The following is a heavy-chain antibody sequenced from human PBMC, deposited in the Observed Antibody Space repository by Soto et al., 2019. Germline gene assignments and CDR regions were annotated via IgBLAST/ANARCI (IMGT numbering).Heavy chain of an antibody. CDR2: IYYSGST. CDR1: GGSISSGGYY. J-gene: IGHJ4*02. D-gene: IGHD3-22*01. Sequence: QTLSLTCTVSGGSISSGGYYWSWIRQHPGKGLEWIGYIYYSGSTYYNPSLKSRVTISVDTSKNQFSLKLSSVTAADTAVYYCARFGYSTNIGIDYWGQGTLVTVSS. V-gene: IGHV4-31*03. CDR3: ARFGYSTNIGIDY.